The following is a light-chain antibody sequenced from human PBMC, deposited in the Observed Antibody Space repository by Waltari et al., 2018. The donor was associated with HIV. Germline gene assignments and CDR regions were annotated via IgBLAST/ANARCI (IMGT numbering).Light chain of an antibody. Sequence: DIKLTQSPSFLSASVGDGLPITCRASQGISSSLAWYQQKPGKAPNLLIFDASTLQVGVPSRFSGSGSGTEFTLTVDSLQPEDFATYYCQQLKSYPHTFGGGTRVEI. CDR3: QQLKSYPHT. CDR2: DAS. CDR1: QGISSS. J-gene: IGKJ4*01. V-gene: IGKV1-9*01.